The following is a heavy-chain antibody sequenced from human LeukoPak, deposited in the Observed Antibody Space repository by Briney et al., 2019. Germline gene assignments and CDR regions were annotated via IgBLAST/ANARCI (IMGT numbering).Heavy chain of an antibody. Sequence: SVKVSCKASGGAFSSYAISWVRQAPGQGLEWMGGIIPIFGTANYAQKFQGRVTITADESTSTAYMELSSLGSEDTAVYYCAREDYYDSSGYYSHYGMDVWGQGTTVTVSS. CDR1: GGAFSSYA. D-gene: IGHD3-22*01. J-gene: IGHJ6*02. CDR2: IIPIFGTA. CDR3: AREDYYDSSGYYSHYGMDV. V-gene: IGHV1-69*01.